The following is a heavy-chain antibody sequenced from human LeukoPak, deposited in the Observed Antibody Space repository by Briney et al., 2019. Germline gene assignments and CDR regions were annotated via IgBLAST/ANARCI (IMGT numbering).Heavy chain of an antibody. CDR2: IYYSGST. Sequence: PSETLSLTCTVSGGSISSYYWSWIRQPPGKGLEWIGYIYYSGSTNYNPSLKSRVTISVDTSKNQFSLKLSSVTAADTAVYYCAREREETYGSGSYTFDHWGQGTLVTVSA. V-gene: IGHV4-59*01. J-gene: IGHJ4*02. D-gene: IGHD3-10*01. CDR3: AREREETYGSGSYTFDH. CDR1: GGSISSYY.